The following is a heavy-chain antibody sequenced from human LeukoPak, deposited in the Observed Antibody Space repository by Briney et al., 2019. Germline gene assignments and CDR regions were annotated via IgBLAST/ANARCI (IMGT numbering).Heavy chain of an antibody. Sequence: SVKVSCKASGGTFSSYAISWVRQAPGQGLEWMGGIIPIFGTANYAQKFQGRVTITADESTSTAYMELSSLRSEDTAVYYCARRTVVVPAAMQAGYFDYWGQGTLVTVSS. CDR1: GGTFSSYA. CDR3: ARRTVVVPAAMQAGYFDY. CDR2: IIPIFGTA. J-gene: IGHJ4*02. V-gene: IGHV1-69*13. D-gene: IGHD2-2*01.